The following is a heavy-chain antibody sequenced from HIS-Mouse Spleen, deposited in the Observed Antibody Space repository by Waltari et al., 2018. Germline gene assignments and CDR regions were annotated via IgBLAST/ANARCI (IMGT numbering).Heavy chain of an antibody. CDR1: GGSISSSSYY. CDR2: IYYSGST. Sequence: QLQLQESGPGLVKPSETLSLTCTVSGGSISSSSYYWVWLRQPPRKGLEWIGSIYYSGSTYYNPSLKSRVTISVDTSKNQFSLKLSSVTAADTAVYYCAREIPYSSSWYDWYFDLWGRGTLVTVSS. CDR3: AREIPYSSSWYDWYFDL. D-gene: IGHD6-13*01. V-gene: IGHV4-39*07. J-gene: IGHJ2*01.